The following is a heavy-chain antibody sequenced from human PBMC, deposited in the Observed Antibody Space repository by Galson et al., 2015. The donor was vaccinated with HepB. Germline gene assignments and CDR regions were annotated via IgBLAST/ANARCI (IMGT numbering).Heavy chain of an antibody. V-gene: IGHV1-69*10. CDR1: GGTFSSYA. CDR3: ARAGYCSGGSCYLAWADAFDI. Sequence: SVKVSCKASGGTFSSYAISWVRQAPGQGLEWMGGIIPIFGIANYAQKFQGRVTITADKSTSTAYMELSSLRSEDTAVYYCARAGYCSGGSCYLAWADAFDIWGQGTMVTVSS. CDR2: IIPIFGIA. D-gene: IGHD2-15*01. J-gene: IGHJ3*02.